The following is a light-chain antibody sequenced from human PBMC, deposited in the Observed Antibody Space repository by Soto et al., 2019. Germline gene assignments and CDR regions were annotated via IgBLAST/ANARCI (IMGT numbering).Light chain of an antibody. CDR1: QSVSSNY. J-gene: IGKJ1*01. CDR3: QQSAGSPPT. V-gene: IGKV3-20*01. Sequence: EIVMTQSPATLSVSPGERATLSCRASQSVSSNYLAWYQQKPGQAPRLLIYGASRRATGIPDRVSGSGSGTDFTLTISRLEPEDFAVYYCQQSAGSPPTFGQGTKVDIK. CDR2: GAS.